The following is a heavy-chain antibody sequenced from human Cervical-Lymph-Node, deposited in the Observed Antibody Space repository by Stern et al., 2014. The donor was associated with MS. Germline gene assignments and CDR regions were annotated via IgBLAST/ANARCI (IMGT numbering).Heavy chain of an antibody. Sequence: DQMVESGGAVVQHGRSLRLSCAASGFTFSSYGMHWVRQAPGKGLEWVTVISYDGNHKYYAASVKGRFTISRDNSKNTLHLQMNSVTPDDTAIYYCARDYEDTSMLFDHWGQGTLVTVSS. J-gene: IGHJ4*02. D-gene: IGHD2-8*01. CDR3: ARDYEDTSMLFDH. CDR1: GFTFSSYG. V-gene: IGHV3-30*03. CDR2: ISYDGNHK.